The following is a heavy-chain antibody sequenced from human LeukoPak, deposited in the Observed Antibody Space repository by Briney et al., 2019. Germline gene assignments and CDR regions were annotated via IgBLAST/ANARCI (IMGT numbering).Heavy chain of an antibody. CDR2: ISGSSGTI. Sequence: GGSLRLSCAGSGFAFSRYGMTWVRQAPGKGLEWVSYISGSSGTINYADSVKGRLTISRDNAKNSLFLQMNGLRVEDTAVYFCAREHVYGDYAFDFWGRGTLVTVSS. CDR1: GFAFSRYG. CDR3: AREHVYGDYAFDF. J-gene: IGHJ4*02. V-gene: IGHV3-48*04. D-gene: IGHD4-17*01.